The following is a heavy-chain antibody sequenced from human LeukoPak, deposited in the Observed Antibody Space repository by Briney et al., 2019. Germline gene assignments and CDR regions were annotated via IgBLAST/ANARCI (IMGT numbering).Heavy chain of an antibody. CDR1: GFTFSSYS. CDR2: INWNGGST. D-gene: IGHD3-22*01. V-gene: IGHV3-20*04. J-gene: IGHJ4*02. Sequence: GGSLRLSCAASGFTFSSYSMNWVRQAPGKGLEWVSGINWNGGSTGYADSVKGRFTISRDNAKNSLYLQMNSLRAEDTALYYCAREIRRYYYDSSGYYQLDYWGQGTLVTVSS. CDR3: AREIRRYYYDSSGYYQLDY.